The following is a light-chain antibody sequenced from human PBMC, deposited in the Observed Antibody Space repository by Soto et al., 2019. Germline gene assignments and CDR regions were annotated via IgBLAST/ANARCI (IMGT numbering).Light chain of an antibody. CDR1: SNKVGRYDF. CDR2: DVR. CDR3: TSYISSSTLGV. V-gene: IGLV2-14*03. Sequence: QCALTQPAPVSGSPGQSITISCTGTSNKVGRYDFVSWYQQHPGEAPKLLIYDVRSRPSGVSNRFSGSKSGNAASLTISGLQADDEADYFCTSYISSSTLGVFGTGTKVTVL. J-gene: IGLJ1*01.